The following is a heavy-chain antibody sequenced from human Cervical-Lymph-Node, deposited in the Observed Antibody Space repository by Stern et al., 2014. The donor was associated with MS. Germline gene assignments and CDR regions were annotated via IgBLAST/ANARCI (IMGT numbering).Heavy chain of an antibody. CDR2: HSGSDGST. D-gene: IGHD6-19*01. Sequence: EVQLLESGGTLVQPGGSLRLSCASSGFTFSSYAMSWVRQAPGKGLEWISVHSGSDGSTFYADSVKGRFTISRDNSKNTLFLQMNSLRAEDTAVYYCAKVYGSGPFDYWGQGTLVTVSS. CDR3: AKVYGSGPFDY. J-gene: IGHJ4*02. CDR1: GFTFSSYA. V-gene: IGHV3-23*01.